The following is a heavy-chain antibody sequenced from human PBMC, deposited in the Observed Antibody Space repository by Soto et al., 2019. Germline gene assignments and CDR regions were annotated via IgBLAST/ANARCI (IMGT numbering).Heavy chain of an antibody. CDR3: ARAVYCTTANCWDDFHYYNIDV. CDR2: IYSTGGR. CDR1: GDSINNTYW. Sequence: QVQLQQSGPGLVKPSGTLSLTCFVSGDSINNTYWWSWVRQAPEKGLEGIGEIYSTGGRSYLPSLRGRITLSVDTSKNQFSLKLTSVTAADTAVYYCARAVYCTTANCWDDFHYYNIDVWGQGTAVTVSS. V-gene: IGHV4-4*02. D-gene: IGHD2-2*01. J-gene: IGHJ6*02.